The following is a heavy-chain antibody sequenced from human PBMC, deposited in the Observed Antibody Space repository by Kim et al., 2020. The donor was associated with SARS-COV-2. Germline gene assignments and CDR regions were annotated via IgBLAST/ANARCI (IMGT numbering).Heavy chain of an antibody. CDR1: GFTFGDYA. V-gene: IGHV3-49*04. CDR2: IRSKAYGGTT. J-gene: IGHJ6*02. D-gene: IGHD2-2*01. CDR3: TKPRTSHYYYYGMDV. Sequence: GGSLRLSCTASGFTFGDYAMSWVRQAPGKGLEWVGFIRSKAYGGTTEYAASVKGRFTISRDDSKSIAYLQMNSLKTEDTAVYYCTKPRTSHYYYYGMDVWGQGTTVTVSS.